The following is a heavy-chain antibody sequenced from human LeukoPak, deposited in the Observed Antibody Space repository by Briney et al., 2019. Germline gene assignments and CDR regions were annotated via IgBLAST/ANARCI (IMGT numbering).Heavy chain of an antibody. D-gene: IGHD3-22*01. CDR1: GFTFSNYA. V-gene: IGHV3-23*01. J-gene: IGHJ4*02. Sequence: GGSLRLSCAAPGFTFSNYAINWVRQAPGKGLDWVSVISGSGGSTYYADSVKGRFTISRDNSKNTLYLQMNSLRAEDTAVYYCARARYYYDSSGYLTFGYWGQGTLVTVSS. CDR2: ISGSGGST. CDR3: ARARYYYDSSGYLTFGY.